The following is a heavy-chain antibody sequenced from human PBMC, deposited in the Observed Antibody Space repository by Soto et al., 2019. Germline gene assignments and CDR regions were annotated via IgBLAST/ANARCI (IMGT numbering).Heavy chain of an antibody. V-gene: IGHV1-69*13. D-gene: IGHD4-17*01. CDR3: ASGTEDYGDYVDY. CDR2: IILIFVTA. CDR1: GGTFSSYA. J-gene: IGHJ4*02. Sequence: SVKVSCKASGGTFSSYAISWVRQAPGQGLEWMGGIILIFVTANYAQKFQGRVTITADESTSTAYMELSSLRSEDTAVYYCASGTEDYGDYVDYWGQGTLVTVSS.